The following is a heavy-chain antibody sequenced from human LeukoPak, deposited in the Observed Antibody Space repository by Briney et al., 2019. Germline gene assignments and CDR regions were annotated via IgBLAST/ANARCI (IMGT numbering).Heavy chain of an antibody. V-gene: IGHV5-51*01. CDR1: GYSFSTYW. Sequence: GESLKISCKGSGYSFSTYWIGWVRQMPGKDLEWMGIIYPGDSDTRYSPSFQGQVTISADKSISTAYLQWSSLKASDTAMYYCARLVSVMGYFDYWGQGTLVTVSS. J-gene: IGHJ4*02. CDR3: ARLVSVMGYFDY. D-gene: IGHD2-21*02. CDR2: IYPGDSDT.